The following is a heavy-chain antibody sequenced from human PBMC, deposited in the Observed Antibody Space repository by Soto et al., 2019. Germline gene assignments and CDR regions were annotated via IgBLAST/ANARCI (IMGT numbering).Heavy chain of an antibody. CDR3: ARDIYDSSAFDY. CDR2: ISYDGSNK. J-gene: IGHJ4*02. D-gene: IGHD3-22*01. V-gene: IGHV3-30-3*01. CDR1: GFTFSSYA. Sequence: QVQLVESGGGVVQPGRSLRLSCAASGFTFSSYAMHWVRQAPGKGLEWVAVISYDGSNKYYADSVKGRFTISRDNSKNTLYLQMNSLRAEDTAVYYCARDIYDSSAFDYWGQGTLVTVSS.